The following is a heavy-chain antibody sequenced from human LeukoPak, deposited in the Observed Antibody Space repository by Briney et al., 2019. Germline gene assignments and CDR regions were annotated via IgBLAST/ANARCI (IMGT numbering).Heavy chain of an antibody. J-gene: IGHJ4*02. D-gene: IGHD3-3*01. CDR2: ISSSSSTI. CDR3: AREDHYDFWSPFDY. CDR1: GFTFSSYS. Sequence: GGSLRLSCAASGFTFSSYSMNWVCQAPGKGLEWVSYISSSSSTIYYADSVKGRFTISRDSAKNSLYPQMNSLRAEDAAVYYCAREDHYDFWSPFDYWGQGTLVTVSS. V-gene: IGHV3-48*04.